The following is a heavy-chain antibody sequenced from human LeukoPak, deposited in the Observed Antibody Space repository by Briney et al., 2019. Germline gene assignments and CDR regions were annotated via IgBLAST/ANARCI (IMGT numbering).Heavy chain of an antibody. CDR2: IYHTGST. CDR1: GGSISSGDYS. J-gene: IGHJ4*02. D-gene: IGHD3-10*01. CDR3: ARTMVRGVAFFDY. Sequence: SETLSLTCSVSGGSISSGDYSWSWIRQPPGKGLEWIGYIYHTGSTYYNPSLKSRVTISIDRLKNQFSLKLSSATAADTAVYYCARTMVRGVAFFDYWGQGTLATVSS. V-gene: IGHV4-30-2*01.